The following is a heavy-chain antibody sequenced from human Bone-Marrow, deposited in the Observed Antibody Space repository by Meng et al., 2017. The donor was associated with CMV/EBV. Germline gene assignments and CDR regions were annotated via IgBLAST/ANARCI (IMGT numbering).Heavy chain of an antibody. CDR2: IKQDGSEK. CDR1: GFTFSSYW. D-gene: IGHD6-13*01. Sequence: GESLKISCAASGFTFSSYWMTWVRRAPGKGLEWVANIKQDGSEKYYVDSVKGRFTISRDNAKNSLFLQMNSLRAEDTAVYYCARAFVAAAGTRLAAYWGQGTLVTVYS. V-gene: IGHV3-7*01. CDR3: ARAFVAAAGTRLAAY. J-gene: IGHJ4*02.